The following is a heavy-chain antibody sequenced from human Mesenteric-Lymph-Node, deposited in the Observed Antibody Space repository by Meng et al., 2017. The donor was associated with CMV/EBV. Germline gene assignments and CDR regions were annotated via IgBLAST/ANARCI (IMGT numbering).Heavy chain of an antibody. CDR1: GGSISSYY. CDR2: IYYSGST. J-gene: IGHJ5*02. V-gene: IGHV4-59*01. D-gene: IGHD6-25*01. Sequence: SETLSLTCTVSGGSISSYYWNWIRQPPGKGLEWIGYIYYSGSTNYNPSLKSRVTISVDTSKNQFSLKLSSVTAADMAVYYCARGGIAARPFDPWGQGTLVTVSS. CDR3: ARGGIAARPFDP.